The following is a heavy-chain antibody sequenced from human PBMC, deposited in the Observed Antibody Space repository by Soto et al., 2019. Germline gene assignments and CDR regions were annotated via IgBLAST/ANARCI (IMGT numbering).Heavy chain of an antibody. J-gene: IGHJ6*02. V-gene: IGHV3-30*18. CDR1: GFTFSSYG. CDR3: AKEGRITIFGVVITDYYYYGMDV. Sequence: GGSLRLSCAASGFTFSSYGMHWVRQAPGKGLEWVAVISYDGSNKYYADSVKGRFTISRDNSKNTLYLQMNSLRAEDTAVYYCAKEGRITIFGVVITDYYYYGMDVWGQGTTVTVSS. CDR2: ISYDGSNK. D-gene: IGHD3-3*01.